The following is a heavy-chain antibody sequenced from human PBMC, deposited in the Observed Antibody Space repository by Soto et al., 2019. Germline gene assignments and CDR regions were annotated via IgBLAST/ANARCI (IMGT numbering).Heavy chain of an antibody. Sequence: EVQLLDSGGGWVQPGESLRLSCAASGFSVTTYAMSWVRQAPGKGLEWVSTTGISGRTTYYADSVKGRFTFSRDDSNNTWHLQMSSLRAEDTAVYYGATVHHTSRSFDYCGQGTLVTVSS. CDR1: GFSVTTYA. J-gene: IGHJ4*02. CDR3: ATVHHTSRSFDY. V-gene: IGHV3-23*01. CDR2: TGISGRTT.